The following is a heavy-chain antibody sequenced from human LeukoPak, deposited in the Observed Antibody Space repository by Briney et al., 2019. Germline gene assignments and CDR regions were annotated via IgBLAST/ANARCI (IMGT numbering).Heavy chain of an antibody. CDR1: GFTFNNAW. V-gene: IGHV3-66*01. Sequence: GGSLRLSCAASGFTFNNAWMNWVRQASGKGLEWVSLIYSNGDTRYADSVKGRFTFSRDNSKNTLYLQMNSLRAEDTAVYYCTYGDYPLTYWGQGTLVSVSS. D-gene: IGHD4-17*01. CDR2: IYSNGDT. J-gene: IGHJ4*02. CDR3: TYGDYPLTY.